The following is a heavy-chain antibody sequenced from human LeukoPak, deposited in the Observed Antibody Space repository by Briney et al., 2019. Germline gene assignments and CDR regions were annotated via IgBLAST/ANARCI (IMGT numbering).Heavy chain of an antibody. J-gene: IGHJ3*02. CDR2: IGPYSGHT. Sequence: ASVTVSCTVSGYMFTSNALSWVRQAPGQGLEWMGRIGPYSGHTNYAQRLQGRVTMTTDTSTSTAYMELRSLTSDDTAVYYCARVTAAEAFDIWGQGTMVTVSS. CDR3: ARVTAAEAFDI. D-gene: IGHD6-13*01. CDR1: GYMFTSNA. V-gene: IGHV1-18*01.